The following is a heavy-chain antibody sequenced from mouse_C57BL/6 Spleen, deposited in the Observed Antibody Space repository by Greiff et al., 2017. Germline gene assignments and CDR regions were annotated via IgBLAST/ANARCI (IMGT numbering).Heavy chain of an antibody. CDR1: GFSLTSYG. J-gene: IGHJ1*03. D-gene: IGHD2-5*01. CDR2: IWGDGST. V-gene: IGHV2-3*01. Sequence: VQLVESGPGLVAPSQSLSITCPVSGFSLTSYGVSWVRQPPGKGLEWLGVIWGDGSTNSHSALISRLSISKDNSKSQVFLKLISLQTDDTATYYCAADYSNYEYFDVWGTGTTVTVSS. CDR3: AADYSNYEYFDV.